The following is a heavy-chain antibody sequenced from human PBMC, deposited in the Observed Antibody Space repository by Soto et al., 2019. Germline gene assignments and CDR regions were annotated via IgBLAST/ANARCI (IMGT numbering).Heavy chain of an antibody. CDR3: ARDLASLSYSDSSGSYHLVS. D-gene: IGHD3-22*01. CDR1: GFTFSDYY. CDR2: ITGSGSTT. J-gene: IGHJ4*02. V-gene: IGHV3-11*01. Sequence: QVQLVASGGGLVKPGGSLRLSCAASGFTFSDYYMTWIRQGPGKGLEWVSHITGSGSTTYYADSVKGRFTISRDNAKNSLYLQMNSLRAEDTAVYYCARDLASLSYSDSSGSYHLVSWGQGTLVTVSS.